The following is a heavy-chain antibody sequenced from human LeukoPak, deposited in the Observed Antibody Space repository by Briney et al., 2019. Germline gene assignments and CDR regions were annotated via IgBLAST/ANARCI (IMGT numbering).Heavy chain of an antibody. CDR3: ARRSFRRWLQLGLYYFDY. CDR1: GYTFTGYY. D-gene: IGHD5-24*01. Sequence: ASVKVSCKASGYTFTGYYMHWVRQAPGQGLEWMGWINPNSGGTNYAQKFQGRVTMTRDTSISTAYMELRSLRSDDTAVYYCARRSFRRWLQLGLYYFDYWGQGTLVTVSS. V-gene: IGHV1-2*02. J-gene: IGHJ4*02. CDR2: INPNSGGT.